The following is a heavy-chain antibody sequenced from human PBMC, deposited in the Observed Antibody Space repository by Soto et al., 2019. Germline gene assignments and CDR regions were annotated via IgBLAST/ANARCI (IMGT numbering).Heavy chain of an antibody. V-gene: IGHV1-69*01. CDR2: IIPIFGKA. CDR3: ARDRAKLQYDYYDRSGYYYRAFDI. CDR1: GGTFSSYA. D-gene: IGHD3-22*01. J-gene: IGHJ3*02. Sequence: QVQLVQSGAEVKKPGSSVKFSCKASGGTFSSYAISWVRQAPGQGLEWMGGIIPIFGKANYAQKFQGRDNITADESSSTAYVEISILRSEDTVVYLCARDRAKLQYDYYDRSGYYYRAFDIWGQGTMVTVSS.